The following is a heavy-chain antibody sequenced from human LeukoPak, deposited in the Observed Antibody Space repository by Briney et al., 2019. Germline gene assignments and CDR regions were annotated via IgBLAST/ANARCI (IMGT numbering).Heavy chain of an antibody. J-gene: IGHJ5*02. CDR2: IYYSGST. CDR1: GGSISSYY. D-gene: IGHD2-15*01. V-gene: IGHV4-59*01. Sequence: SETLSLTCTVSGGSISSYYWSWIRQPPGKGLEWIGYIYYSGSTNYNPSLKSRVTISVDTSKNQFSLKLSSVTAADTAVYYCARVSTQYCSGGSYYGFWFDPWGQGTLVTVSS. CDR3: ARVSTQYCSGGSYYGFWFDP.